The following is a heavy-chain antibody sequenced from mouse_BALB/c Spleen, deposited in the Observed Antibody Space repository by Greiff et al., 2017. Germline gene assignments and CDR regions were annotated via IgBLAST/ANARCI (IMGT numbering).Heavy chain of an antibody. CDR1: GFNIKDYY. J-gene: IGHJ2*01. Sequence: VQLQQSGAELVRSGASVKLSCTASGFNIKDYYMHWVKQRPEQGLEWIGWIDPENGDTEYARKFQGKATMTADTSSNTAYLQLSSLTSEDTAVYYCNAEAVVDYWGQGTTLTVSS. CDR2: IDPENGDT. CDR3: NAEAVVDY. D-gene: IGHD1-1*01. V-gene: IGHV14-4*02.